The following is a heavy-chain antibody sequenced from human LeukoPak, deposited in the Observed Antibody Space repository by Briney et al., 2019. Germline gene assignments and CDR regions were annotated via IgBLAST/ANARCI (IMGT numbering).Heavy chain of an antibody. J-gene: IGHJ5*02. D-gene: IGHD6-19*01. V-gene: IGHV3-23*01. CDR1: RLHFSGTA. Sequence: GGSLRLSCAASRLHFSGTAMSWVRQAPGKGLEWVSAISHDGMNAYYADSVKGRFTISRDNSKKTVSLEMSSLTAADTGVYYCAKDGAQYSSGPECDPRGQGALVTVSS. CDR2: ISHDGMNA. CDR3: AKDGAQYSSGPECDP.